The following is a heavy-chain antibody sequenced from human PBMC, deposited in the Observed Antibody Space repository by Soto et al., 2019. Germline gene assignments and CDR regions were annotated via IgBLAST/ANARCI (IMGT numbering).Heavy chain of an antibody. D-gene: IGHD5-12*01. CDR1: GFTFSSFG. CDR3: ANDLREMATIRPAY. CDR2: ISYDGIDK. J-gene: IGHJ4*02. Sequence: QVQLVESGGGVVQPGTSLRLSCAASGFTFSSFGIHWVRQAPGKGLEWVAVISYDGIDKNYGDSVKGRFTISRENSKNMVYLQMNSIRIEETAVYPCANDLREMATIRPAYWGQGVLVAVSS. V-gene: IGHV3-30*18.